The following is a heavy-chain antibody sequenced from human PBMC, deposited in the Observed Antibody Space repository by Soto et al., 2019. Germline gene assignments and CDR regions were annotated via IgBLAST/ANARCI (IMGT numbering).Heavy chain of an antibody. CDR2: IYYSGST. D-gene: IGHD2-21*02. CDR1: GGSISNYY. CDR3: ARVCGGDCHNGMDV. J-gene: IGHJ6*02. V-gene: IGHV4-59*12. Sequence: SETLSLTCIVSGGSISNYYWSWIRQPPGKGLEWIGYIYYSGSTNYNPSLKSRVTISVDTSKNQFSLKLSSVTAADTAVYYCARVCGGDCHNGMDVWGQGTTVTVSS.